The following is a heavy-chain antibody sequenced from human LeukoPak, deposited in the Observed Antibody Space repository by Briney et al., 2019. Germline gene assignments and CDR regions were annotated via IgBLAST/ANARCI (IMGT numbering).Heavy chain of an antibody. CDR3: ARRRDGYNEDFFDY. CDR2: IFHSGST. D-gene: IGHD5-24*01. J-gene: IGHJ4*02. V-gene: IGHV4-39*01. CDR1: GGSISNYY. Sequence: SETLSLTCTVSGGSISNYYWVWIRQPPGKGLEWIGSIFHSGSTYYNASLKSRVTISVDTSRNQFSLKLSSVTAADTAVYYCARRRDGYNEDFFDYWGQGTLVTVSS.